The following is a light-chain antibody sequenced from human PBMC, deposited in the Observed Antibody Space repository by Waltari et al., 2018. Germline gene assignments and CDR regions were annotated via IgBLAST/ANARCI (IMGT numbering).Light chain of an antibody. CDR1: RPALGVYNY. Sequence: QSALTQPPSASGSPGQSVTISCPGPRPALGVYNYVSLYQQPPGKAPTLLIYEVTERPSGVPDRFSGSKSGNTASLTVSGLQGEDEADYYCASFAGSNNLFGGGTKLTVL. CDR2: EVT. V-gene: IGLV2-8*01. J-gene: IGLJ2*01. CDR3: ASFAGSNNL.